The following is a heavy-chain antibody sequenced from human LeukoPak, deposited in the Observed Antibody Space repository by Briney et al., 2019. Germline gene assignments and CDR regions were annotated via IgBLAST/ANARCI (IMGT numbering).Heavy chain of an antibody. CDR3: ARDLSSGYGLDY. D-gene: IGHD6-19*01. V-gene: IGHV3-21*01. Sequence: GGSLRLSCAASGFTFSSYSMNWVRQAPGKGLEWVSSISSSSSYIYYADSVKGRFTISRDNAKNSLYLQMNSLRAEDRAVYYCARDLSSGYGLDYWGQGTLVTVSS. CDR1: GFTFSSYS. CDR2: ISSSSSYI. J-gene: IGHJ4*02.